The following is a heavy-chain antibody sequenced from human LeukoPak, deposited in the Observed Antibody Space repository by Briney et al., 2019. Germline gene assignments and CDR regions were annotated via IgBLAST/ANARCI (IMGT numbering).Heavy chain of an antibody. CDR3: ARDRGVRIAARPPFDY. J-gene: IGHJ4*02. CDR2: IYTSGST. Sequence: PSETLSLTCTVSGGSTSSYYWSWIRQPAGKGLEWIGRIYTSGSTNYNPSLKSRVTMSVDTSKNQFSLKLSSVTAADTAVYYCARDRGVRIAARPPFDYWGQGTLVTVSS. V-gene: IGHV4-4*07. D-gene: IGHD6-6*01. CDR1: GGSTSSYY.